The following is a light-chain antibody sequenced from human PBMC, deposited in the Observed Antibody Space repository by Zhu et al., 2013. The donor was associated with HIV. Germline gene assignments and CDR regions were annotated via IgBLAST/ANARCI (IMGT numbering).Light chain of an antibody. Sequence: QSALTQPASVSGSPGQSITMSCTGTSSDVGGYNYVSWYQHHPGEAPRLLIYGVSNRPSGVSDRFSGSKSGNTASLTISGLQADDEADYYCCSYTTNNTRIFGGGTKLTVL. CDR1: SSDVGGYNY. J-gene: IGLJ2*01. CDR2: GVS. CDR3: CSYTTNNTRI. V-gene: IGLV2-14*01.